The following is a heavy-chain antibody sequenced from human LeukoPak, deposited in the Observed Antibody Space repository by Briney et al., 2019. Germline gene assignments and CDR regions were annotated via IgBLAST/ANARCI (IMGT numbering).Heavy chain of an antibody. Sequence: PGGSLRLSCAASGNYWMHWVRQAPGKGLVWVSHINSDGSWTGYADSVKGRFTISKDSAKNTVYLQMSNLRAEDTAVYYCVSFYETYWGRGTLVTVSS. V-gene: IGHV3-74*01. CDR3: VSFYETY. CDR2: INSDGSWT. CDR1: GNYW. J-gene: IGHJ4*02. D-gene: IGHD2-2*01.